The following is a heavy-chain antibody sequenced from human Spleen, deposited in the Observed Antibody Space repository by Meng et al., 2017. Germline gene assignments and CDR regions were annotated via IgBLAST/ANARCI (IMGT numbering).Heavy chain of an antibody. CDR2: VRSKANSYAT. D-gene: IGHD6-6*01. Sequence: GGSLRLSCAASGFTFSGSAMHWVRQASGQGLEWVGRVRSKANSYATAYAASVKGRFTISRDDSKNTAYLQMNSLKTEDTAVYYCTRIEEAARLFHYYYYGMDVWGQGTTVTVSS. CDR3: TRIEEAARLFHYYYYGMDV. V-gene: IGHV3-73*01. CDR1: GFTFSGSA. J-gene: IGHJ6*02.